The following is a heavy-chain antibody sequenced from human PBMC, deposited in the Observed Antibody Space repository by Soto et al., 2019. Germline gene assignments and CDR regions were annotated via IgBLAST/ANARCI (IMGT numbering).Heavy chain of an antibody. CDR3: AGDYMVLGVMGWVDP. J-gene: IGHJ5*02. CDR2: IYHSGST. CDR1: GGSISSSNW. D-gene: IGHD3-10*01. Sequence: QVQLQESGPGLVKPTGTLSLTCAVSGGSISSSNWWSWVRQPPGKGLAWIGAIYHSGSTNYNASRKSRVSISVDNTQDAYALELSSVAAADTAVYYCAGDYMVLGVMGWVDPGRQGALFTVSS. V-gene: IGHV4-4*02.